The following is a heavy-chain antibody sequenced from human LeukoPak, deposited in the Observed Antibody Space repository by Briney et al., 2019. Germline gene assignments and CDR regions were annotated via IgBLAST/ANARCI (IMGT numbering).Heavy chain of an antibody. CDR2: IIPIFGTA. Sequence: SVKVSCKASGGTFSSYAIRWVRQAPGQGIEWMGGIIPIFGTANYAQKFQGRVTITADESTSTAYMELSSLRSEDTAVYYCARGPYSGYEQYYYYYYMDVWGKGTTVTISS. J-gene: IGHJ6*03. CDR1: GGTFSSYA. D-gene: IGHD5-12*01. CDR3: ARGPYSGYEQYYYYYYMDV. V-gene: IGHV1-69*13.